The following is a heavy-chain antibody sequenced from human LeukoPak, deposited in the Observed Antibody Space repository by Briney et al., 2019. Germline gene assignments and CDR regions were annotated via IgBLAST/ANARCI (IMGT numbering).Heavy chain of an antibody. CDR1: GGSISSSSYY. Sequence: SETLSPTCTVSGGSISSSSYYWGWIRHPPGKGLEWIGSIYYSGGTYSNPSLKSRVAISVDTSKNQFSLKLSSVTAADTAVYYCARASPYYYGSGSQLFDIWGQGAMVTVSS. J-gene: IGHJ3*02. CDR3: ARASPYYYGSGSQLFDI. D-gene: IGHD3-10*01. CDR2: IYYSGGT. V-gene: IGHV4-39*01.